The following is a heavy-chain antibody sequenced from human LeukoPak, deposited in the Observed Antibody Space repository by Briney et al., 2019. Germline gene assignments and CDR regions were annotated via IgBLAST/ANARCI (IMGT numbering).Heavy chain of an antibody. Sequence: SETLSLTCAVYVGSFNAYYWTWIRQTPGKGLEWIGQINHSGNTNYNPSLESRVTIPADTSKNQFSINLGSVTASDTAIYYCARGLRFIQGPGSYYMDVWGKGTTVTVSS. J-gene: IGHJ6*03. CDR3: ARGLRFIQGPGSYYMDV. CDR2: INHSGNT. V-gene: IGHV4-34*01. CDR1: VGSFNAYY. D-gene: IGHD3-16*02.